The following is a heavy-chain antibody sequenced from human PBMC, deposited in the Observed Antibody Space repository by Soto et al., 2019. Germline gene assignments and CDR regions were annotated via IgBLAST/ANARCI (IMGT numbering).Heavy chain of an antibody. CDR3: AREGPGAAAGNVGTYYYNGMDV. J-gene: IGHJ6*02. CDR2: INPSGATT. CDR1: GYTFTNYY. D-gene: IGHD6-13*01. Sequence: QVQLVQSGAEVRKPGASVKVSCKASGYTFTNYYMHWVRQAPGQGLEWMGIINPSGATTTYAQKFQGRVTLTRDTSASTVYMELSSLRSEDTAVYYCAREGPGAAAGNVGTYYYNGMDVLGQGTTVTVSS. V-gene: IGHV1-46*01.